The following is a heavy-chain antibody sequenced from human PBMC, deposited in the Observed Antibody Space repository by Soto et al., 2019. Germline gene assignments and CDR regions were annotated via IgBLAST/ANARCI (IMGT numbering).Heavy chain of an antibody. CDR3: ARRGPDPPPDAFDI. CDR1: GFTFSSYG. J-gene: IGHJ3*02. CDR2: IWYDGSNK. Sequence: QVQLVESGGGVVQPGRSLRLSCAASGFTFSSYGMHWVRQAPGKGLEWVAVIWYDGSNKYYADSVKGRFTISRDNSKNTLYLRMNSLRAEDTAVYYCARRGPDPPPDAFDIWGQGTMVTVSS. V-gene: IGHV3-33*01.